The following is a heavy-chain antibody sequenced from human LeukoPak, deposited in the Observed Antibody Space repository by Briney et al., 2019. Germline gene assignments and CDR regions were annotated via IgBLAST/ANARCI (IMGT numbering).Heavy chain of an antibody. J-gene: IGHJ4*02. Sequence: PGGSLRLSCAASGFTFSSYGMHWVRQAPGRGLEWVAVIWYDGSNKYYADSVKGRFTISRDNSKNTLYLQMSSLRADDTAVYYCVRGTGYWGQGTLVTVSS. CDR3: VRGTGY. CDR1: GFTFSSYG. CDR2: IWYDGSNK. V-gene: IGHV3-33*01.